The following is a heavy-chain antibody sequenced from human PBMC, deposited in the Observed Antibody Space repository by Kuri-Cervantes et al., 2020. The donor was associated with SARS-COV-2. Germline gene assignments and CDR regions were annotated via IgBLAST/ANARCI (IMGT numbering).Heavy chain of an antibody. V-gene: IGHV1-69*05. Sequence: SVKVSCKPSGGTFSSYAISWVRQAPGQGLEWMGGIIPIFGTANYAQKFQGRVTITTDESTSTAYMELSSLRSEDTAVYYCARGTPTALLGLSDLCFDYWWQGTLVTVSS. CDR3: ARGTPTALLGLSDLCFDY. CDR1: GGTFSSYA. D-gene: IGHD2-15*01. CDR2: IIPIFGTA. J-gene: IGHJ4*02.